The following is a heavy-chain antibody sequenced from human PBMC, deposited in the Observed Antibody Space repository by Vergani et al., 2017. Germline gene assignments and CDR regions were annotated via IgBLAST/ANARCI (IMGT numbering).Heavy chain of an antibody. D-gene: IGHD2-21*01. J-gene: IGHJ3*02. V-gene: IGHV3-30-3*01. Sequence: QVQLVESGGGVVQPGRSLRLSCAASGFTFSSYAMHWVRQAPGKGLEWVAVISYGGSNKYYADSVKGRFTISRDNSKNTLYLQMNSLRAEDTAVYYGARDSPPVVVIAYDAFDIWGQGTMVTVSS. CDR2: ISYGGSNK. CDR3: ARDSPPVVVIAYDAFDI. CDR1: GFTFSSYA.